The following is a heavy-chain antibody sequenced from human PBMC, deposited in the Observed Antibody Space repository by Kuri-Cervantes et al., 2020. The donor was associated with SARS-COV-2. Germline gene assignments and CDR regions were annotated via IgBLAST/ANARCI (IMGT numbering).Heavy chain of an antibody. CDR1: GYTFTSYA. CDR3: ARDRLQQPRPYYYYGMDV. Sequence: SVKVSCKASGYTFTSYAMNWVRQAPGQGLEWMGGIIPILGIANYAQKFQGRVTITADKSTSTAYMELSSLRSEDTAVYYCARDRLQQPRPYYYYGMDVWGQGTTVTVSS. J-gene: IGHJ6*02. V-gene: IGHV1-69*10. D-gene: IGHD6-13*01. CDR2: IIPILGIA.